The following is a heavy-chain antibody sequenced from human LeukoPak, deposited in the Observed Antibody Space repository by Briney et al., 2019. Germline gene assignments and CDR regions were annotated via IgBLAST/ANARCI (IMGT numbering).Heavy chain of an antibody. CDR3: ARLTYYYGSGSYYSGFDY. CDR1: GGSISSSSYY. V-gene: IGHV4-39*01. J-gene: IGHJ4*02. Sequence: SETLSLTCTVSGGSISSSSYYWGWIRQPPGKGLEWIGSIYYSGSTYYNPSLKSRVTISVDTSKNQFSLKLSSVTAADTAVYYCARLTYYYGSGSYYSGFDYWGQGTLVTVSS. CDR2: IYYSGST. D-gene: IGHD3-10*01.